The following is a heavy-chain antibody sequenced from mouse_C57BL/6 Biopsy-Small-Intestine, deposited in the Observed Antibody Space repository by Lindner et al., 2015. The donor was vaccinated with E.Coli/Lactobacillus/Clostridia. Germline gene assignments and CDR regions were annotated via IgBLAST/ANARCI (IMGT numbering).Heavy chain of an antibody. D-gene: IGHD2-2*01. V-gene: IGHV1-84*02. J-gene: IGHJ4*01. CDR3: ATRDITKAVGGYYYGMDV. Sequence: SVKVSCKASGYSFTNYDINWVRQATGQGLEWMGWMNPNSGNRGFAQKFQGRITMTRTTSISTAYMELNSLTSEDTAVYFCATRDITKAVGGYYYGMDVWGQGTPVTVSS. CDR1: GYSFTNYD. CDR2: MNPNSGNR.